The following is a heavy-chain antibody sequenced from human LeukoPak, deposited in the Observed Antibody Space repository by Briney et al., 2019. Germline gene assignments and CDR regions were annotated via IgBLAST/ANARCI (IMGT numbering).Heavy chain of an antibody. V-gene: IGHV3-23*01. D-gene: IGHD3/OR15-3a*01. CDR1: GFTFSSYW. CDR2: ISGSGGST. CDR3: AKGYDFWSGPPPGY. J-gene: IGHJ4*02. Sequence: GGSLRLSCEVSGFTFSSYWMGWVRQAPGKGLEWVSAISGSGGSTYYADSVKGRFTISRDNSKNTLYLQMNSLRAEDTAVYYCAKGYDFWSGPPPGYWGQGTLVTVSS.